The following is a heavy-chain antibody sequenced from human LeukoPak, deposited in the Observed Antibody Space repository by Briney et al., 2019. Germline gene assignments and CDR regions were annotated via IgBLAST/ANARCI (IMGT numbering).Heavy chain of an antibody. J-gene: IGHJ2*01. Sequence: NPSETLSLTCTVSGGSISSYYWSWIRQPPGKGLEWIGYIYYSGSTNYNPSLKSRVTLSVDTSKTQFSLKLSYATAADTAVYYCARMRRPHWYLDLWGRGTLVTVSS. CDR1: GGSISSYY. V-gene: IGHV4-59*08. CDR2: IYYSGST. CDR3: ARMRRPHWYLDL.